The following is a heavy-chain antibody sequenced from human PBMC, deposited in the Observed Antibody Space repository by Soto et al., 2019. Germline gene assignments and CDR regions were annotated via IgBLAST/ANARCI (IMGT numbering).Heavy chain of an antibody. CDR2: IYYSGST. V-gene: IGHV4-59*01. Sequence: PSETLSLTCTVSGGSISSYYWSWIRQPPGKGLEWIGYIYYSGSTNYNPSLKSRVTISVDTSKNQFSLKLSSVTAADTAVYYCARLDEALDYWGQGTLVTVSS. CDR1: GGSISSYY. CDR3: ARLDEALDY. J-gene: IGHJ4*02.